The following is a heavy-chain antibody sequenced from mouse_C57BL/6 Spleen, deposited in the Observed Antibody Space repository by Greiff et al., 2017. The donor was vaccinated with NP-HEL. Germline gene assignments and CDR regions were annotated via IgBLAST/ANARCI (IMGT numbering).Heavy chain of an antibody. CDR2: IDPEDGDT. Sequence: VQLQQSGAELVKPGASVKLSCTASGFNIKDYYMHWVKQRPEQGLEWIGRIDPEDGDTKYAPKFQGKATITADTSSNTAYLQLSSLTSEDTAVYYCARGDGYLYYYAMDYWGQGTSVTVSS. V-gene: IGHV14-2*01. J-gene: IGHJ4*01. CDR1: GFNIKDYY. D-gene: IGHD2-3*01. CDR3: ARGDGYLYYYAMDY.